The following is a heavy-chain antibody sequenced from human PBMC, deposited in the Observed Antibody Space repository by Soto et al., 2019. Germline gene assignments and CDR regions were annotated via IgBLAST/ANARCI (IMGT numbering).Heavy chain of an antibody. J-gene: IGHJ5*02. D-gene: IGHD4-17*01. Sequence: EVQLVQSGAEVKKPGESLRISCRGSGYSFTTYWISGVRQMPGKGLEWMGRIDPSDSYTNYSPSFQGHVTISADKSISTAYLQWSSLKASDTAMYYCARDYGDNGGIDPWGQGTLVTVSS. CDR3: ARDYGDNGGIDP. CDR2: IDPSDSYT. V-gene: IGHV5-10-1*01. CDR1: GYSFTTYW.